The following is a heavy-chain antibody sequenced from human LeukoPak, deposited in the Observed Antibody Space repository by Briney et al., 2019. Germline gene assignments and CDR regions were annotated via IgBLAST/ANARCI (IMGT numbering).Heavy chain of an antibody. CDR1: GGSITSGDYY. CDR3: ARAAVAGDYFDY. CDR2: IYYSGST. Sequence: SETLSLTCTVSGGSITSGDYYWSWIRQPPGKGLEWIGYIYYSGSTYYNPSLKSRVTISLDTSKNQFSLKLSSVTAADTAVCYCARAAVAGDYFDYWGQGTLVSASS. V-gene: IGHV4-30-4*01. D-gene: IGHD6-19*01. J-gene: IGHJ4*02.